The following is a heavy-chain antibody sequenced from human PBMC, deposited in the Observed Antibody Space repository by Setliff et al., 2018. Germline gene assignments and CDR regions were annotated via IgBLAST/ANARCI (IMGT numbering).Heavy chain of an antibody. V-gene: IGHV3-74*01. CDR3: ASIDWGENFYNMDV. CDR1: GFTFSSLW. Sequence: GGSLRLSCSASGFTFSSLWMAWVRQAPGKGLVWVSRIDGLGTITNYADSVKGRFTISRDNAKNTLYLQMNSLRGEDTAVYFCASIDWGENFYNMDVWGKGTTVTVSS. CDR2: IDGLGTIT. J-gene: IGHJ6*03. D-gene: IGHD7-27*01.